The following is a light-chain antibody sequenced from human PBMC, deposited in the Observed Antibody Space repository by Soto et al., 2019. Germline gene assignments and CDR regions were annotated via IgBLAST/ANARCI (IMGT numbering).Light chain of an antibody. Sequence: QSVLTQPASVSGSPGQSIAISCTGTSGDVGGYDYVSWYQQHPDKAPKLMIYEVTKRPSWVSNRFSGSKPGNTASLTISGLQPEDEADYYCSSHTSGSTRVFGSGTKVTV. CDR1: SGDVGGYDY. CDR2: EVT. J-gene: IGLJ1*01. V-gene: IGLV2-14*01. CDR3: SSHTSGSTRV.